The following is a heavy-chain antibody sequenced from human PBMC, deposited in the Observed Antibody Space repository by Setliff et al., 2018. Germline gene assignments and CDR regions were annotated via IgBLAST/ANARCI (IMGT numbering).Heavy chain of an antibody. D-gene: IGHD3-22*01. CDR2: ISTSGGST. J-gene: IGHJ4*02. CDR3: VRGSAYSSGSFDC. CDR1: GFTFSSYA. Sequence: GGSLRLSCAGSGFTFSSYAMSWVRQAPGKGLEWVADISTSGGSTYYADSVKGRFTLSRDNSKNTLYLQMNSLRAEDTAMYYCVRGSAYSSGSFDCWGQGTTVTVSS. V-gene: IGHV3-23*01.